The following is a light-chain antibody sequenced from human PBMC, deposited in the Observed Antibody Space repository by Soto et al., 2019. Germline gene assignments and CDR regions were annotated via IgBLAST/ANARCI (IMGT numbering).Light chain of an antibody. V-gene: IGKV3-20*01. Sequence: EIVLTQSPGTLSLSPGERATLSCRASQSVSSSYLAWYQQKPGQAPRLLIYGASNRATGIPDRFSGSGSGTDFTLTISRLEPEDFAVYYCQKYGSSPFFGPGTKADIK. J-gene: IGKJ3*01. CDR1: QSVSSSY. CDR3: QKYGSSPF. CDR2: GAS.